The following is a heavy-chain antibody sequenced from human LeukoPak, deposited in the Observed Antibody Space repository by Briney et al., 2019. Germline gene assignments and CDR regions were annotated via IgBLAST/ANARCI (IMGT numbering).Heavy chain of an antibody. CDR2: INPNYGGT. Sequence: VASAKVSCKASGYTFTDYYMHWVRQAPGQGLEWMGWINPNYGGTNYAQKFQGRVTMTRDTSISTAYMELSRLRSDDTAVYYCARGRVGYCSSTNCYKGGSIDYWGQGTLVTVSS. J-gene: IGHJ4*02. D-gene: IGHD2-2*02. V-gene: IGHV1-2*02. CDR3: ARGRVGYCSSTNCYKGGSIDY. CDR1: GYTFTDYY.